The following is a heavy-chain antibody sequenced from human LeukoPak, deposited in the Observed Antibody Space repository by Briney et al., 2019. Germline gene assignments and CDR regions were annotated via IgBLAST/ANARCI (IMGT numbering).Heavy chain of an antibody. J-gene: IGHJ4*02. CDR3: ARDYYYGSGSPSGDY. D-gene: IGHD3-10*01. CDR1: GYTFTNYG. CDR2: ISTYNGNT. Sequence: ASVKVSCKASGYTFTNYGISWVRQAPGQGLEWMGWISTYNGNTNYAQKLQGRVTMTTDTSTSTTYMELRSLRSDDTAVYYCARDYYYGSGSPSGDYWGQGTLVTVSS. V-gene: IGHV1-18*01.